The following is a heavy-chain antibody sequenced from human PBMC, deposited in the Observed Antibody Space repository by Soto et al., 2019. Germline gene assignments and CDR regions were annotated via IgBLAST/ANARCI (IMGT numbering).Heavy chain of an antibody. J-gene: IGHJ3*02. Sequence: QVQLQESGPGLVKPSQTLSLTCTVSDVSITSGGYYWSWIRQHPGKGLEWIGYIYYTGSTYYNPSLKSRVTMSLDTSNNQFSLKVSSVTAADTAVYYCARGSELERDAVDIWGQGPMVTVSS. V-gene: IGHV4-31*03. CDR2: IYYTGST. CDR1: DVSITSGGYY. CDR3: ARGSELERDAVDI. D-gene: IGHD1-1*01.